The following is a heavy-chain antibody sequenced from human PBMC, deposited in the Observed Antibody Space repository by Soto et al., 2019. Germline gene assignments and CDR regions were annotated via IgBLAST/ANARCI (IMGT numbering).Heavy chain of an antibody. Sequence: GASVKVSCKPSGYPFTDLYIHWVRQAPGLGLEWMGWIDPRSGASRKTQKFQGRVTITRDTSASTAYMELSSLRSEDTAVYYCAREKGGDYDVWSGYAFDPWGQGTLVTVSS. CDR2: IDPRSGAS. J-gene: IGHJ5*02. V-gene: IGHV1-2*02. CDR3: AREKGGDYDVWSGYAFDP. D-gene: IGHD3-3*01. CDR1: GYPFTDLY.